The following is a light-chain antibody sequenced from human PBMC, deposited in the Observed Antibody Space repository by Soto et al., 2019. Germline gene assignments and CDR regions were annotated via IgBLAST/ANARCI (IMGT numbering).Light chain of an antibody. CDR3: QQSYSTLPYT. V-gene: IGKV1-39*01. Sequence: IQMTQSPSSLSASVGDRVTLTCQASRNISSDLNWYQQKPGKAPKLLIYRASTLQNGVPSRFSGSGSATDFTLTITTLQPEDFATYSCQQSYSTLPYTFGQGTKVEIK. CDR2: RAS. CDR1: RNISSD. J-gene: IGKJ2*01.